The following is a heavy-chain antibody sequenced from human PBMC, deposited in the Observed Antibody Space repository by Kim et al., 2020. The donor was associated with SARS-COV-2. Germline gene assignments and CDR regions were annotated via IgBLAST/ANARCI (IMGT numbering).Heavy chain of an antibody. Sequence: SETLSLTCAVYHGSFSGYEWSWIRRSPGKGLEWIGEINHSGDTNYDPSFKSRATISIDTSANQFSLRLSSVTVADTAVYYCARGLHSPINYYYMDIWGKGTTVTVSS. D-gene: IGHD3-9*01. V-gene: IGHV4-34*01. CDR2: INHSGDT. CDR3: ARGLHSPINYYYMDI. J-gene: IGHJ6*03. CDR1: HGSFSGYE.